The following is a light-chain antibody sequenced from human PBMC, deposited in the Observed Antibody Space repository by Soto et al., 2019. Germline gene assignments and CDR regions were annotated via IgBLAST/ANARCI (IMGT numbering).Light chain of an antibody. CDR1: QRVDNNF. CDR2: GAS. Sequence: LTQSPGTLSLSPGEGATLSCRTSQRVDNNFVAWYQQKPGQAPRLLIYGASTRATGIPDRFSGSGFGTDFTLTITRLEPEDFAVYYCQQRSNWPWTFGQGTKVDIK. V-gene: IGKV3D-20*02. CDR3: QQRSNWPWT. J-gene: IGKJ1*01.